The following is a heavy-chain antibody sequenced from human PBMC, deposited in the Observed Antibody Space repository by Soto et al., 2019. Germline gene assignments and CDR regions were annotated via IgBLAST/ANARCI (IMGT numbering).Heavy chain of an antibody. CDR3: ATDWIVETIFGVVSGRYYYMDV. CDR1: GYTLTELS. V-gene: IGHV1-24*01. Sequence: ASVKVSCKVSGYTLTELSMHWVRQAPGKGLEWMGGFDPEDGETIYAQKFQGRVTMTEDTSTDTAYMELSSLRSEDTAVYYCATDWIVETIFGVVSGRYYYMDVWGKGTTVTVS. J-gene: IGHJ6*03. CDR2: FDPEDGET. D-gene: IGHD3-3*01.